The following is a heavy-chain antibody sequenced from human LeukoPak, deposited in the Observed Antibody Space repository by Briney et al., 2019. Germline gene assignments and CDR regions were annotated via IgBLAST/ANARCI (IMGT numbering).Heavy chain of an antibody. Sequence: SETLSLTCAVYGGSFSGYYWSWIRQPPGKGLEWIGEINHSGSTNYNPSLKSRVTISVDTPKNQFSLKLSSVTAADTAVYYCVPVVVAGTGVSIWGQGTMVTVSS. V-gene: IGHV4-34*01. CDR1: GGSFSGYY. CDR3: VPVVVAGTGVSI. CDR2: INHSGST. D-gene: IGHD6-19*01. J-gene: IGHJ3*02.